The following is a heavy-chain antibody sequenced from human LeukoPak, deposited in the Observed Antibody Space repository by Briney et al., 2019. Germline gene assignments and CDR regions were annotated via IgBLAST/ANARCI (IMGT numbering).Heavy chain of an antibody. V-gene: IGHV1-2*02. J-gene: IGHJ1*01. D-gene: IGHD2-2*01. CDR2: INPNSGGT. Sequence: GASVKVSCKASGYTFTGYYMHWVRQAPGQGLEWMGWINPNSGGTKFAQKFQGRVTMTRDSSISTAYMELSNLRSDDTAVYYCARDPLTDCRSTICHASRYFRHWGQGTLVTVSS. CDR3: ARDPLTDCRSTICHASRYFRH. CDR1: GYTFTGYY.